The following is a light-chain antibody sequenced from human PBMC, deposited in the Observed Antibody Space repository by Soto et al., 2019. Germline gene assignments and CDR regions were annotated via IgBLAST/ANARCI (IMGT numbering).Light chain of an antibody. CDR1: QSVSSSY. J-gene: IGKJ5*01. Sequence: ENVLAQSPGTLSLSAGETATLSCMASQSVSSSYLAWYQQKPGQAPRLLIYGASSRATGIPDRFSGSGSGTDFTLTISRLEPEDFAMYYCHQYGSSPPVTFGQGTRLEIK. CDR3: HQYGSSPPVT. V-gene: IGKV3-20*01. CDR2: GAS.